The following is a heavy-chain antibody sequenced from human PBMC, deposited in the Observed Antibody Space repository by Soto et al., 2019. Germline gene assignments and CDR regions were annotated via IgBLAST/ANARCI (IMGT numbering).Heavy chain of an antibody. J-gene: IGHJ3*02. Sequence: GGSLRLSCVASGFPFSNYGMHWVRQTPGKGLDWVAMTWYDGINKYYADSVKDRFTISRDNSKNTLYLQMNSLRDEDSAVYYCATELKDMEAFDIWGQGTMVTVSS. CDR3: ATELKDMEAFDI. CDR1: GFPFSNYG. V-gene: IGHV3-33*03. D-gene: IGHD1-1*01. CDR2: TWYDGINK.